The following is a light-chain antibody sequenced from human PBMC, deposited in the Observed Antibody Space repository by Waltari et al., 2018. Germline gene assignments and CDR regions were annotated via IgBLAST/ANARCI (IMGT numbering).Light chain of an antibody. CDR3: QSYDNSLSVSL. Sequence: QSGLTQPPSVSGAPGQRVTIPCTGSSSNIGAGYYVHWYQLLPGTAPKLLISGNTNRPSGVPDRFSGSKSGTSASLAITGLQAEDEGDYYCQSYDNSLSVSLFGGGTKLTVL. V-gene: IGLV1-40*01. CDR1: SSNIGAGYY. J-gene: IGLJ2*01. CDR2: GNT.